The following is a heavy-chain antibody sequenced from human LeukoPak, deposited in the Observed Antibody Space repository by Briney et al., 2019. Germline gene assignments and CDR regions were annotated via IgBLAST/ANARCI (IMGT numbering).Heavy chain of an antibody. CDR3: ARVPYDFWSGSPYYMDV. CDR1: GYSISSGFY. J-gene: IGHJ6*03. CDR2: IYHSGST. V-gene: IGHV4-38-2*02. Sequence: SETLSLTCTVSGYSISSGFYWGWIRQPPGKGLECIGSIYHSGSTYYNPSLKSRVTISVDTSKNQFSLKLSSVTAADTAVYYCARVPYDFWSGSPYYMDVWGKGTTVTVSS. D-gene: IGHD3-3*01.